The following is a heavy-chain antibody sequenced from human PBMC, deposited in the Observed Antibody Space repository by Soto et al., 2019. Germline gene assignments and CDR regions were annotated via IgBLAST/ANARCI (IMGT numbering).Heavy chain of an antibody. CDR2: ISYDGSNK. CDR3: AKPLIIYCSGGSCYYFDY. CDR1: GFTFSSYG. J-gene: IGHJ4*02. D-gene: IGHD2-15*01. Sequence: GGSLRLSCAASGFTFSSYGMHWVRQAPGKGLEWVAVISYDGSNKYYADSVKGRFTISRDNSKNTLYLQMNSLRAEDTAVYYCAKPLIIYCSGGSCYYFDYWGQGTLVTVSS. V-gene: IGHV3-30*18.